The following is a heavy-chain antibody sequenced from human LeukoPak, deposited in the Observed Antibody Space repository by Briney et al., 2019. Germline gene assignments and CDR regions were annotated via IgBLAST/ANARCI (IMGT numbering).Heavy chain of an antibody. Sequence: SETLSLTCTVSGGSISSYYWSWIRQPPGKGLEWIGYIYYSGSTNYNPSLKSRVTISVDTSKNQFSLKLSSVTAADTAVYYCARPYYDFWSGYYHNYMDVWGKGTTVTVSS. J-gene: IGHJ6*03. V-gene: IGHV4-59*12. D-gene: IGHD3-3*01. CDR2: IYYSGST. CDR1: GGSISSYY. CDR3: ARPYYDFWSGYYHNYMDV.